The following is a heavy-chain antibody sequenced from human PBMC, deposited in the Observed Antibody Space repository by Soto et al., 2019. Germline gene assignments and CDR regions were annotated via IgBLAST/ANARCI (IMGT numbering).Heavy chain of an antibody. CDR2: IWYDGSKK. D-gene: IGHD3-3*01. CDR3: ARDASYDSLWSGYYPSRNGMDV. Sequence: QVQVVESGGGVVQPGRSLRLSCAASGFTFSSFGMHWVRKAPGKGLEWASLIWYDGSKKSYGDSVKGRFSISRDNSRNTVYLQMNSLRADGTAVYYCARDASYDSLWSGYYPSRNGMDVWGQGTTVTVSS. V-gene: IGHV3-33*01. CDR1: GFTFSSFG. J-gene: IGHJ6*02.